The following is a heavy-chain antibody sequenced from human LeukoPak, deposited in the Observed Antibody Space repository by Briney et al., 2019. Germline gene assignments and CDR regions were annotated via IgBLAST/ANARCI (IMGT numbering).Heavy chain of an antibody. Sequence: KPGGSLRLSCAASGFTLSDYYMSWIRQAPGKGLEWVSYISSSSSYTNYADSVKGRFTISRDNAKNSLYLQMNSLRAEDTAVYYCARDQYGSGSYYNEGYYYYGMDVWGQGTTVTVSS. CDR1: GFTLSDYY. CDR3: ARDQYGSGSYYNEGYYYYGMDV. D-gene: IGHD3-10*01. CDR2: ISSSSSYT. V-gene: IGHV3-11*06. J-gene: IGHJ6*02.